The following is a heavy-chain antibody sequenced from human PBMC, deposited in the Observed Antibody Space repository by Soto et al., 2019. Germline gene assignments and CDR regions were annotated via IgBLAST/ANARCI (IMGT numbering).Heavy chain of an antibody. J-gene: IGHJ4*02. CDR3: ARRGIGFDY. CDR2: IYYSGST. V-gene: IGHV4-59*08. CDR1: GGSISSYY. Sequence: SETLSLTCTVSGGSISSYYWSWIRQPPGKGLEWIGYIYYSGSTNYNPSLKSRVTISVDTSKNQFSLKLSSVTAADTAVYYCARRGIGFDYWGQGTLVTVSS. D-gene: IGHD6-13*01.